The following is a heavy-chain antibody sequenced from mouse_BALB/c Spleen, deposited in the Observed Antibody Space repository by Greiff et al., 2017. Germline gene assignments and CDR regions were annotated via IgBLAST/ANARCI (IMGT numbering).Heavy chain of an antibody. D-gene: IGHD2-4*01. CDR1: GYSITSGYY. CDR2: ISYDGSN. V-gene: IGHV3-6*02. Sequence: EVQLQQSGPGLVKPSQSLSLTCSVTGYSITSGYYWNWIRQFPGNKLEWMGYISYDGSNNYNPSLKNRISITRDTSKNQFFLKLNSVTTEDTATYYCARNDYDGLAYWGQGTLVTVSA. J-gene: IGHJ3*01. CDR3: ARNDYDGLAY.